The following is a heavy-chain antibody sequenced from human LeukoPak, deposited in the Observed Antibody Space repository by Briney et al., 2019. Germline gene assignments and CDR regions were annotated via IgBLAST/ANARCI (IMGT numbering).Heavy chain of an antibody. D-gene: IGHD6-13*01. CDR3: ARVFSSSSWDPKWFDP. Sequence: SETLSLTCTVSGGSISSYYWSWIRQPPGKGLEWIGYIYYSGSTNYNPSLKSRVTISVDTSKNQFSLKLSSVTAADTAVYYCARVFSSSSWDPKWFDPWGQGTLVTVSS. V-gene: IGHV4-59*01. J-gene: IGHJ5*02. CDR1: GGSISSYY. CDR2: IYYSGST.